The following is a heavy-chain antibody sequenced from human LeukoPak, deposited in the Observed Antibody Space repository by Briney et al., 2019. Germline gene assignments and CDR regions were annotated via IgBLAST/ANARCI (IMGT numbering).Heavy chain of an antibody. V-gene: IGHV3-53*01. CDR3: ARDPPGIAASGTYY. CDR1: GFTFDDYA. J-gene: IGHJ4*02. D-gene: IGHD6-13*01. Sequence: GGSLRLSCAASGFTFDDYAIHWVRQAPGKGLEWVSLIYSRGGTSYADSVKGRFTISRDSSKNTLFLQMNSLRVEDTAVYYCARDPPGIAASGTYYWGQGTLVTVSS. CDR2: IYSRGGT.